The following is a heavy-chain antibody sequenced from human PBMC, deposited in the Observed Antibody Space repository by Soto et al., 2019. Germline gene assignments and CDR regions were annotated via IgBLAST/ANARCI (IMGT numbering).Heavy chain of an antibody. CDR3: ADYGSGSYYKGQSAGAFDI. J-gene: IGHJ3*02. V-gene: IGHV3-66*01. CDR2: IYSGGST. Sequence: EVQLVESGGGLVQPGGSLRLSCAASGFTVSSNYMSWVRQAPGKGLEWVSVIYSGGSTNYADSVKGRFTISRDNSKNTLYLQMNSLRAEDTAVYYCADYGSGSYYKGQSAGAFDIWGQGTMVTVSS. CDR1: GFTVSSNY. D-gene: IGHD3-10*01.